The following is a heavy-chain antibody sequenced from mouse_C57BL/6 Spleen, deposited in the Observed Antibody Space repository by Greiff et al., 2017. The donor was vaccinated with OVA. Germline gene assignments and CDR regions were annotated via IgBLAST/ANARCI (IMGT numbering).Heavy chain of an antibody. CDR3: AGAMGGGYYISAMDY. CDR2: IYPGDGDT. V-gene: IGHV1-82*01. J-gene: IGHJ4*01. D-gene: IGHD2-3*01. Sequence: VQGVESGPELVKPGASVKISCKASGYAFSSSWMNWVKQRPGKGLEWIGRIYPGDGDTNYNGKFKGKATLTADKSSSTAYMQRSSLTSVNSAVYVCAGAMGGGYYISAMDYWGQGTSVTVSA. CDR1: GYAFSSSW.